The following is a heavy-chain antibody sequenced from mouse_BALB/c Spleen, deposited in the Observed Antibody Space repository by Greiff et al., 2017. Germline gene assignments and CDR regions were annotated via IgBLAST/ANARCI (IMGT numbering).Heavy chain of an antibody. D-gene: IGHD1-1*01. V-gene: IGHV14-1*02. CDR3: TSITTVVEGWFAY. CDR2: IDPENGNT. CDR1: GFNIKDYY. J-gene: IGHJ3*01. Sequence: VQLQQSGAELVRPGALVKLSCKASGFNIKDYYMHWVKQRPEQGLEWIGWIDPENGNTIYDPKFQGKASITADTSSNTAYLQLSSLTSEDTAVYYGTSITTVVEGWFAYWGQGTLVTVSA.